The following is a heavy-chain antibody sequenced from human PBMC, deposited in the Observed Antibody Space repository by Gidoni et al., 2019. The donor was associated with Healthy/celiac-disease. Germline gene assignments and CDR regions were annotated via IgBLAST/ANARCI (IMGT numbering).Heavy chain of an antibody. D-gene: IGHD3-22*01. V-gene: IGHV4-39*01. CDR3: ARHSLYDSSGYSSPSIDY. J-gene: IGHJ4*02. CDR2: IYYSWST. Sequence: WWRQPPGKGLVWIGSIYYSWSTYYNPSLKSRVTIPVDTSKNQFSLKLSSVTAADTAVYYCARHSLYDSSGYSSPSIDYWGQGTLVTVSS.